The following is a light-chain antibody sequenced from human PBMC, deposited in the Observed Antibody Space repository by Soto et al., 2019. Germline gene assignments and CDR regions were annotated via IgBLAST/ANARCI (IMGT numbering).Light chain of an antibody. J-gene: IGKJ1*01. CDR1: EGISSW. V-gene: IGKV1-12*01. Sequence: DIQMTQSPSSVSASVGDRVTITCRASEGISSWLAWYQQKPRKAPKLLIYAASSLQSGVPSRFSGSGSGTDFPRTISSLEPEDFASYYCQQDNSFPPTFGQGIKVEIK. CDR2: AAS. CDR3: QQDNSFPPT.